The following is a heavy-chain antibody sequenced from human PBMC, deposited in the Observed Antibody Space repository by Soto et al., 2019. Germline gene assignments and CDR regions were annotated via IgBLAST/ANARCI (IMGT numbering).Heavy chain of an antibody. V-gene: IGHV1-8*01. Sequence: EASVKVSCKASGYTFRNNYISWVLQATGQGLEWMGWMNPNSGNTGYAQKFQGRVSMTRNTSITTAYLELSSLRSDDTAIYYCARMATSGTLNWFDPWGQGTLVTVSS. J-gene: IGHJ5*02. CDR3: ARMATSGTLNWFDP. CDR2: MNPNSGNT. CDR1: GYTFRNNY.